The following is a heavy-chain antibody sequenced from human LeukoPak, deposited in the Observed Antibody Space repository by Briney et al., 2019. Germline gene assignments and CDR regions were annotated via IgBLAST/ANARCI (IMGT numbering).Heavy chain of an antibody. D-gene: IGHD6-13*01. CDR3: AREAVAGYGSDAFDI. Sequence: SETLSLTCTVSGGSISSYYWSWIRQPPGKGLEWIAYIYNRGSTNYNPPLKSRVTISVDTSKNQFSLKLSSVTAADTAVYYCAREAVAGYGSDAFDIWGQGTMVTVSS. V-gene: IGHV4-59*01. CDR1: GGSISSYY. CDR2: IYNRGST. J-gene: IGHJ3*02.